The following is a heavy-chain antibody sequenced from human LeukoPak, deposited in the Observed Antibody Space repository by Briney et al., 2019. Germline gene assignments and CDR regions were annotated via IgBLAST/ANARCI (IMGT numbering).Heavy chain of an antibody. CDR2: ISGSGGST. D-gene: IGHD3-10*01. CDR3: ARGYGSGSYYLTPPLDY. CDR1: GFTFSSYG. Sequence: GGSLRLSCAASGFTFSSYGMSWVRQAPGKGLEWVSAISGSGGSTYYADSVKGRFTISRDNSKNTLYLQMNSLRAEDTAVYYCARGYGSGSYYLTPPLDYWGQGTLVTVSS. V-gene: IGHV3-23*01. J-gene: IGHJ4*02.